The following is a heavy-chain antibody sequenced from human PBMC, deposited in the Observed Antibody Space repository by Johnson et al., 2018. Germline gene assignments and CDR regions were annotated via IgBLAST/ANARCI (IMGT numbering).Heavy chain of an antibody. J-gene: IGHJ3*02. V-gene: IGHV4-59*01. D-gene: IGHD3-10*01. CDR3: ARPGGSGSYVKI. Sequence: QVQLQESGPGLLKXSETXSLXCTVSGGSINSYYWSWIRQPPGKGLEWLGYIYYSGSTNYNAALKSRVPISVDTSKNQFSLKLSSVPAADTAVYYCARPGGSGSYVKIWGQGTMVTVSS. CDR2: IYYSGST. CDR1: GGSINSYY.